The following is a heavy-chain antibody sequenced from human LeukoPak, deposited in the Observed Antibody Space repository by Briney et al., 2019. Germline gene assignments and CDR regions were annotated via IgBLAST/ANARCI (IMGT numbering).Heavy chain of an antibody. CDR2: IKQDGSEK. Sequence: GGSLRLPCAASGFIFSSYAMSWVRQAPGKGLEWVANIKQDGSEKYYVDSVKGRFTISRDNAKNSLYLQMNSLRAEDTAVYYCARDRSHDFWSGYYRGDAFDIRGQGTMVTVSS. D-gene: IGHD3-3*01. CDR3: ARDRSHDFWSGYYRGDAFDI. J-gene: IGHJ3*02. V-gene: IGHV3-7*01. CDR1: GFIFSSYA.